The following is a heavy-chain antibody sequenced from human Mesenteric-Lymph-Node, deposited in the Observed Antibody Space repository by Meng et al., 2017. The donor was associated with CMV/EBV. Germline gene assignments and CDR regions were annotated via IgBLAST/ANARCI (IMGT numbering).Heavy chain of an antibody. D-gene: IGHD6-13*01. V-gene: IGHV1-2*04. CDR3: ARAGSSSWHAYYFDY. Sequence: SGYTFTGYYMHWVRQATGQGLEWMGWINPNSGGTNYAQKFQGWVTMTRDTSISTAYMELSRLRSDDTAVYYCARAGSSSWHAYYFDYWGQGTLVTVSS. J-gene: IGHJ4*02. CDR2: INPNSGGT. CDR1: GYTFTGYY.